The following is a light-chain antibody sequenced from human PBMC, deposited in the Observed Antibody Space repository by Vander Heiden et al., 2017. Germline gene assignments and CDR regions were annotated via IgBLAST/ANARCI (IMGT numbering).Light chain of an antibody. CDR1: NSDSGSNT. Sequence: PGQRVTLSCSGSNSDSGSNTVSWYQQVPGAAPKLLIHNNNQRPSGVPDRFSGSKSGTSASLAISGLQSEDEADYSCAAWDDSLNGPVFGGGTKLTVL. J-gene: IGLJ3*02. CDR3: AAWDDSLNGPV. CDR2: NNN. V-gene: IGLV1-44*01.